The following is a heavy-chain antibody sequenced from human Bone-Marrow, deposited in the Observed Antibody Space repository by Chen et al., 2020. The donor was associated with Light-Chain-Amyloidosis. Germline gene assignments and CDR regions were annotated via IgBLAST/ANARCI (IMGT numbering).Heavy chain of an antibody. CDR2: LTGSGDYT. J-gene: IGHJ4*02. D-gene: IGHD2-2*01. Sequence: EGHLVESGGALVQPGGSLTLSCAGSGFTFRSYAMNWVRQAPGKGLEWVAGLTGSGDYTYKADSVKGRFTISRDNSKDTMYLQMFSLRTEDTATYYCTREGSTSWFNRYIGLWGQGTRVIVSS. CDR1: GFTFRSYA. V-gene: IGHV3-23*04. CDR3: TREGSTSWFNRYIGL.